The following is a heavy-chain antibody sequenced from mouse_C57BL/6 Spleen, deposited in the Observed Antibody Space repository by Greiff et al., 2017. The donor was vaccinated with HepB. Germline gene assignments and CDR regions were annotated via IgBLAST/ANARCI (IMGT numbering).Heavy chain of an antibody. CDR2: IYPGDGDT. Sequence: VQLQQSGPELVKPGASVKISCKASGYAFSSSWMNWVKQRPGKGLEWIGRIYPGDGDTNYNGKFKGKATLTADKSSSTAYMQLSSLTSEDSAVYFCARSELGEGWYFDVWGTGTTVTVSS. CDR3: ARSELGEGWYFDV. J-gene: IGHJ1*03. V-gene: IGHV1-82*01. CDR1: GYAFSSSW.